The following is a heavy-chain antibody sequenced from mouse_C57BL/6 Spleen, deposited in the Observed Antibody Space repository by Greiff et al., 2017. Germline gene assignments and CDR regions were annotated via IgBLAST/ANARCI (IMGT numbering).Heavy chain of an antibody. J-gene: IGHJ2*01. CDR3: ARVDYYGSRDYFDY. CDR1: GFTFSSYA. V-gene: IGHV5-4*03. CDR2: ISDGGSYT. Sequence: EVMLVESGGGLVKPGGSLKLSCAASGFTFSSYAMSWVRQTPEKRLAWVATISDGGSYTYYPDNVKGRFTISRDNAKNNLYLQMSHLKSEDTAMYYCARVDYYGSRDYFDYWGQGTTLTVSS. D-gene: IGHD1-1*01.